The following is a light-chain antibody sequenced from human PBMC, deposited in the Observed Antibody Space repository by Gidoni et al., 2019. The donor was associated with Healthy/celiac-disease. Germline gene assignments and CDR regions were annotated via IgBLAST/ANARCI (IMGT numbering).Light chain of an antibody. V-gene: IGKV1-33*01. CDR3: QQYDNLSALT. CDR2: DAS. J-gene: IGKJ4*01. CDR1: QDISNY. Sequence: DIQMTQSPSSLSASVGDRVTITCQASQDISNYLNGYQQKPGKATKLLIYDASNLETGVPSRFSGSGSGTDFTFTISSLQPEDIATYYCQQYDNLSALTFGGGTQVEIK.